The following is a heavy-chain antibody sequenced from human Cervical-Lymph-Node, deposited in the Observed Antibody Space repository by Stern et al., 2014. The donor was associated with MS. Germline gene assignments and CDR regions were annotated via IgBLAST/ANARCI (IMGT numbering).Heavy chain of an antibody. CDR2: IIPVLSTI. V-gene: IGHV1-69*01. Sequence: VQLVEPGAEVKKPGSSVKVSCKASGGTSNSHGISWVRQAPGQGLEGMGGIIPVLSTIDYEQKFQGRVTITADESTSTTYMELSSLRSEDAAVYYCARRGSARRGSGWLDPWGQGTLVTVSS. CDR1: GGTSNSHG. D-gene: IGHD3-10*01. J-gene: IGHJ5*02. CDR3: ARRGSARRGSGWLDP.